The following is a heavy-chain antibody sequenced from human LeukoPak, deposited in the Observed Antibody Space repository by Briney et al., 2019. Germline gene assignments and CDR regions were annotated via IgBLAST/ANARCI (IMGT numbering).Heavy chain of an antibody. V-gene: IGHV4-59*01. CDR3: ARVSVVGYCGMDV. CDR2: IYYSGST. Sequence: SETLSLTCTVSGGSISSYYWSWIRQPPGKGLEWIGYIYYSGSTNYNPSLKSRVTISVDTSKNQFSLKLSSVTAADTAVYYCARVSVVGYCGMDVWGQGTTVSVSS. J-gene: IGHJ6*02. CDR1: GGSISSYY.